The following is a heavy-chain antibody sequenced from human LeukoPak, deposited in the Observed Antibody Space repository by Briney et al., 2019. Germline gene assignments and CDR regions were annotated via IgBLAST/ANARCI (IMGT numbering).Heavy chain of an antibody. Sequence: GGSLRLSCAASGFTFSSYGMHWVRQAPGKGLEWVAFIRYDGSNKYYADSVKGRFTISRDNSKNTLYLQMNSLRAEDTAVYYCAKDRLEWLLSSDYWGQGTLVTVSS. V-gene: IGHV3-30*02. CDR1: GFTFSSYG. CDR2: IRYDGSNK. J-gene: IGHJ4*02. CDR3: AKDRLEWLLSSDY. D-gene: IGHD3-3*01.